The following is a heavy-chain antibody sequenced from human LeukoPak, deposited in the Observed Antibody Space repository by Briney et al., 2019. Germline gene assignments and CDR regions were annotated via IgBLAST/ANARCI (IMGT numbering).Heavy chain of an antibody. J-gene: IGHJ1*01. CDR1: GYTFTNYY. Sequence: ASVTVSCKASGYTFTNYYVHWVRQAPGQGLEWMXIIKPSGGGTSYALKFQGRVTMTRDTSTSTAYMELSSLRSEDAAVYYCARDHFDSSGYYYLLGYFEHWGQGTLVTVSS. CDR3: ARDHFDSSGYYYLLGYFEH. D-gene: IGHD3-22*01. V-gene: IGHV1-46*01. CDR2: IKPSGGGT.